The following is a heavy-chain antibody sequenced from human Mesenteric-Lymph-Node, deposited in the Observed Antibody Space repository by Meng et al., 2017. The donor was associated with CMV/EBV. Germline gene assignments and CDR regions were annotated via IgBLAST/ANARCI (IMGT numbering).Heavy chain of an antibody. J-gene: IGHJ3*02. V-gene: IGHV4-39*07. CDR2: MHYSGSA. D-gene: IGHD3-10*01. CDR3: ARDGVFKVLGPYEGFDI. CDR1: GGSMGTGSSF. Sequence: SETLSLTCTVSGGSMGTGSSFWGWIRQSPWRGLEWIASMHYSGSAYYNPSLKSRVNISIDAPKKRLSLILTSVTPADTGVYYCARDGVFKVLGPYEGFDIWGQGTMVTVSS.